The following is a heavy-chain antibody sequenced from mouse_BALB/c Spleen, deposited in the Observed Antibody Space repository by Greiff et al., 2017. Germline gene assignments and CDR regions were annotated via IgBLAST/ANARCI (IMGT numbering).Heavy chain of an antibody. D-gene: IGHD1-2*01. CDR3: ARDNGYDAMDY. V-gene: IGHV5-6-3*01. Sequence: EVQVVESGGGLVQPGGSLKLSCAASGFTFSSYGMSWVRQTPDKRLELVATINSNGGSTYYPDSVKGRFTISRDNAKNTLYLQMSSLKSEDTAMYYCARDNGYDAMDYWGQGTSVTVSS. CDR2: INSNGGST. CDR1: GFTFSSYG. J-gene: IGHJ4*01.